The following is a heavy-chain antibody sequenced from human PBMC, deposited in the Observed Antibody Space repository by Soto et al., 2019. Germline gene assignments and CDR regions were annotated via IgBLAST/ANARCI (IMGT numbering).Heavy chain of an antibody. J-gene: IGHJ6*02. D-gene: IGHD6-19*01. CDR3: AKDLSSGFSYYYGMDV. Sequence: QVQLVESGGGVVQPGRSLRLSCAASGFTFSSYGMHWVRQAPGKGLEWVAVISYDGSNKYYADSVKGRFTISRDNSKNTVYLQMNGLRAEDRAVYYCAKDLSSGFSYYYGMDVWGQGTTVTVSS. CDR1: GFTFSSYG. CDR2: ISYDGSNK. V-gene: IGHV3-30*18.